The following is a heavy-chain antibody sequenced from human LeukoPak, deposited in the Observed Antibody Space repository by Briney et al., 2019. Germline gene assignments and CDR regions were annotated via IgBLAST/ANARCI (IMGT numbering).Heavy chain of an antibody. D-gene: IGHD2-15*01. CDR1: GGSISSGGYY. CDR2: IYYSGST. CDR3: ARQGSVAATRGFFDY. Sequence: SQTLSLTCTVSGGSISSGGYYWSWIRQHPGKGLEWIGYIYYSGSTYYNPSLKSRVTISVDTSKNQFSLKLSSVTAADTAVYHCARQGSVAATRGFFDYWGQGTLVTVSS. V-gene: IGHV4-31*03. J-gene: IGHJ4*02.